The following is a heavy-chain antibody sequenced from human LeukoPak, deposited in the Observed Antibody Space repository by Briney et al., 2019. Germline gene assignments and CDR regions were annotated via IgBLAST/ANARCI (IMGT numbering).Heavy chain of an antibody. J-gene: IGHJ5*02. V-gene: IGHV3-7*01. CDR1: GFTFSSYW. CDR3: AREGAHDYGDYWFDP. Sequence: GGSLRLSCAASGFTFSSYWMSWVRRAPGKGLEWVANIKQDGSEKYYVDSVKGRFTISRDNAKNSLYLQMNSLRAEDTAVYYCAREGAHDYGDYWFDPWGQGTLVTVSS. D-gene: IGHD4-17*01. CDR2: IKQDGSEK.